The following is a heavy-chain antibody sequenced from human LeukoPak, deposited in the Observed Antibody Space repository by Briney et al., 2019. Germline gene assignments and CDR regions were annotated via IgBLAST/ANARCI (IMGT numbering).Heavy chain of an antibody. V-gene: IGHV3-64*01. CDR1: GFTFSSYA. CDR2: ISSNGGST. J-gene: IGHJ4*02. Sequence: GGSLRPSCAASGFTFSSYAMHWVRQAPGKGLEYVSAISSNGGSTYYANSVKGRFTISRDNSKNTLYLQMGSLRAEDMAVYYCARDIAYDILTGALDYWGQGTLVTVSS. CDR3: ARDIAYDILTGALDY. D-gene: IGHD3-9*01.